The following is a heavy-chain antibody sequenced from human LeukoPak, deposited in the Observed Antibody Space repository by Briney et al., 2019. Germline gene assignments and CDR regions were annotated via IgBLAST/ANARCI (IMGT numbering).Heavy chain of an antibody. J-gene: IGHJ5*01. V-gene: IGHV5-51*01. Sequence: GESLKITCKGSGYSFTTYWIAWVRQMPGKGLEWMAIIYPGDSESRFSPSFQGQLTISADKSISTAYLQWSSLKASDTDMYFSARLSGGGHSSRWSKNWFDSWDQGTLVTVSS. CDR3: ARLSGGGHSSRWSKNWFDS. CDR2: IYPGDSES. CDR1: GYSFTTYW. D-gene: IGHD6-19*01.